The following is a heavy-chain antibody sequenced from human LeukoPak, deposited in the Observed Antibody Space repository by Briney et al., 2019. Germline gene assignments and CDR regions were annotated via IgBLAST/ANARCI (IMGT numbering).Heavy chain of an antibody. CDR1: GFTFSSYW. J-gene: IGHJ4*02. CDR3: ARDWDLLLWFGELFDY. Sequence: PGGSLRLSCAASGFTFSSYWMSWVRQAPGKGREWVANIKQDGSEKYYVDSVKGRFTISRDNAKNSLYLQMNSLRAEDTAVYYCARDWDLLLWFGELFDYWGQGTLVTVSS. CDR2: IKQDGSEK. D-gene: IGHD3-10*01. V-gene: IGHV3-7*01.